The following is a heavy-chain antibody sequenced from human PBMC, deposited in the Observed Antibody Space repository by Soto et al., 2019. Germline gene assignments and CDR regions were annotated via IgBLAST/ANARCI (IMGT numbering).Heavy chain of an antibody. CDR3: AREGSYKNYYYNGMDV. J-gene: IGHJ6*02. CDR1: GGSISSYY. CDR2: IYYSGST. D-gene: IGHD2-15*01. Sequence: PSETLSLTCTVSGGSISSYYWSWIRQPPGKGLEWIGYIYYSGSTNYNPSLKSRVTISVDTSKNQFSLKLSSVTAADTAVYYCAREGSYKNYYYNGMDVWGQGTTVTVSS. V-gene: IGHV4-59*01.